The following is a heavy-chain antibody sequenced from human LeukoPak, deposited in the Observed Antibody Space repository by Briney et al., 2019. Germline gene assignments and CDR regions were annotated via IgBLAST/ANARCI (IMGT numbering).Heavy chain of an antibody. CDR1: GGSISSGGYY. D-gene: IGHD6-13*01. J-gene: IGHJ5*02. CDR2: IYHSGST. V-gene: IGHV4-30-2*01. CDR3: ARAPAIAAALYNWFDP. Sequence: SETLSLTCTVSGGSISSGGYYWSWIRQPPGKGLEWIGYIYHSGSTYYNPSLKSRVTISVDRSKNQFSLKLSSVTAADTAVYYCARAPAIAAALYNWFDPWGQGTLVTVSS.